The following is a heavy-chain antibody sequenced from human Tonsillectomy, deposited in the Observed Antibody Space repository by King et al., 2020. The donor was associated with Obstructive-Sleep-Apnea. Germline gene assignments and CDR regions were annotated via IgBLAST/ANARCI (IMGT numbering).Heavy chain of an antibody. J-gene: IGHJ4*02. CDR3: ARARTTVTTEPFDY. V-gene: IGHV3-21*01. D-gene: IGHD4-17*01. Sequence: QLVQSGGGLVKPGGSLRLSCAASGFTFNTYSMNWVRQAPGKGLEWVSSISSGSTYIYYSDSVKGRFTISRDNAKNSLYLQMNSLRVEDTAVYYCARARTTVTTEPFDYWGQGTLVTVSS. CDR1: GFTFNTYS. CDR2: ISSGSTYI.